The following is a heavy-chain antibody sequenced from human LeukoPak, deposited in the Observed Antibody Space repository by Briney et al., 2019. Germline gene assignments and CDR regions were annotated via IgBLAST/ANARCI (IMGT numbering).Heavy chain of an antibody. CDR1: GFTFSSYD. CDR3: ARETYTSGWYYYFDF. V-gene: IGHV3-48*03. CDR2: IHSSGGTI. Sequence: GGSLRLSCAASGFTFSSYDMNWVRQAPGKGLEWVSYIHSSGGTIYYADSVKGRFTISRDSAKNSVYLRMNSLRAEDTALYYCARETYTSGWYYYFDFWGQGTLVTVSS. J-gene: IGHJ4*02. D-gene: IGHD6-19*01.